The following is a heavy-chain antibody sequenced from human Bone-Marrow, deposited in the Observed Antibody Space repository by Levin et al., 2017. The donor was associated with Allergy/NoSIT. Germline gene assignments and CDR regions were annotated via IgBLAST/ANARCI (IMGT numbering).Heavy chain of an antibody. Sequence: SGPTLVKPTQTLTLTCTFSGFSLSTTGVGVGWVRQPPGKALEWLALIYWDDDNRYSSSLKNRLSITMDTPKTQVILTMRTVDPVDTPTSFCVHIAYSDWWSGYSPFDHWGQGALVTVSS. CDR1: GFSLSTTGVG. V-gene: IGHV2-5*02. CDR2: IYWDDDN. D-gene: IGHD3-3*01. J-gene: IGHJ4*02. CDR3: VHIAYSDWWSGYSPFDH.